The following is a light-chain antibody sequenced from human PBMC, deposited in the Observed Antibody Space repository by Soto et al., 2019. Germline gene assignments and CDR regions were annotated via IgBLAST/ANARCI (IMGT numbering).Light chain of an antibody. V-gene: IGKV3-20*01. CDR3: QQYDTSPT. CDR2: GAS. CDR1: QSVRSVY. J-gene: IGKJ1*01. Sequence: EIVLTQSPGTLSLSPGERATLSCRASQSVRSVYLAWYQQKPGQAPRLLIYGASSRATGIPDRFSGSGSATDFTLTISRLEPEDFAVYYCQQYDTSPTFGQGTKV.